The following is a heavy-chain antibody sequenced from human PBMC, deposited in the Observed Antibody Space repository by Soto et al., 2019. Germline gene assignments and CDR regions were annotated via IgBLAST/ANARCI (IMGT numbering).Heavy chain of an antibody. J-gene: IGHJ4*02. CDR2: LSGDGTTT. CDR3: AKDITFDSSAYNY. Sequence: EVQLLESGGGLVQPGGSLRLSCTASGFTFSTYGMSWVRQAPGKGLEWVSSLSGDGTTTYYIDSVKGRFTISRDNSRNTLSLQMTILRTEDTAVYYCAKDITFDSSAYNYWGQGILVTVSS. V-gene: IGHV3-23*01. D-gene: IGHD3-22*01. CDR1: GFTFSTYG.